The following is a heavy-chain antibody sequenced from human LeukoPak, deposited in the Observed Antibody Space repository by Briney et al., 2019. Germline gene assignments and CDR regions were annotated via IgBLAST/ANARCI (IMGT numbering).Heavy chain of an antibody. CDR3: ARVTVWFGELLLSYFDY. J-gene: IGHJ4*02. Sequence: VASVKVSCKASGYTFTSYGISWVRQAPGQGLEWMGWISAYNGNTNYAQKLQGRVTMTTDTPTSTAYMELRSLRSDDTAVYYCARVTVWFGELLLSYFDYWGQGTLVTVSS. D-gene: IGHD3-10*01. V-gene: IGHV1-18*01. CDR2: ISAYNGNT. CDR1: GYTFTSYG.